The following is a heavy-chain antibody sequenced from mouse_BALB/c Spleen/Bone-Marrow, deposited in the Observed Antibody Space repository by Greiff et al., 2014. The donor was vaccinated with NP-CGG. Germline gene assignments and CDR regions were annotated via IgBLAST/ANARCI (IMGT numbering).Heavy chain of an antibody. CDR2: ISSGGSYT. CDR3: ARHDYAY. D-gene: IGHD2-4*01. J-gene: IGHJ3*01. CDR1: GFTFSSYA. Sequence: EVQLVESGGGLVKPGGSLKLSRAASGFTFSSYAMSWVRQTPEKRLEWVATISSGGSYTYYPDSVKGRFTISRDNAKNTLYLQMSSLRSEDTAMYYCARHDYAYWGQGTLVTVSA. V-gene: IGHV5-9-3*01.